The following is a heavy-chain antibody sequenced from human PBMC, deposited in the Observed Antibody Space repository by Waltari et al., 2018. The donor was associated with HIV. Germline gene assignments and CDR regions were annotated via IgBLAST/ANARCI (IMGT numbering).Heavy chain of an antibody. CDR3: AREVTPGALSYDH. J-gene: IGHJ4*02. CDR2: INHEGNT. CDR1: SESFSGFY. V-gene: IGHV4-34*01. D-gene: IGHD2-21*02. Sequence: QAQLQQWGAGLLNISETLSLKCAVYSESFSGFYWTWIRQAPGKGLELIGEINHEGNTNYNPSLKSRVTISTDKSKNQFSLRLTSVTAADTAVYYCAREVTPGALSYDHWGQGTVVTAST.